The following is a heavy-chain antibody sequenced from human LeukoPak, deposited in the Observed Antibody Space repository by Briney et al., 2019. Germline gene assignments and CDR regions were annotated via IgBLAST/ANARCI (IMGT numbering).Heavy chain of an antibody. Sequence: GASVKVSCKASGYTFTSYDINWVRQATGQGLEWMGWMNPNSGNTGYAQKFQGRVTMTRNTSISTAYMELSSLRSGDTAVYYCARGNTAMAPNFDYWGQGTLVTVSS. D-gene: IGHD5-18*01. CDR2: MNPNSGNT. CDR1: GYTFTSYD. J-gene: IGHJ4*02. CDR3: ARGNTAMAPNFDY. V-gene: IGHV1-8*01.